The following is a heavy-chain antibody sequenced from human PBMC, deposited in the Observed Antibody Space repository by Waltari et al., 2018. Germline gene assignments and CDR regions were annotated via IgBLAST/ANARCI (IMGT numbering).Heavy chain of an antibody. D-gene: IGHD2-8*01. J-gene: IGHJ4*02. CDR1: GDSMNSRSYS. CDR3: ARLDPNGFDDS. CDR2: MYITGLS. V-gene: IGHV4-39*01. Sequence: QLQLQESGPGLVKPSETLSLTCFVSGDSMNSRSYSWGWIRQSPGRGLEWVGQMYITGLSGYNPSLRSRVSISIDRSKSQFSLTLTSLTAADTAVYHCARLDPNGFDDSWGQGTLVTVST.